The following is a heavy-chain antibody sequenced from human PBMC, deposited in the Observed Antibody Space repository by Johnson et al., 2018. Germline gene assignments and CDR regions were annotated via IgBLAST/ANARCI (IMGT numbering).Heavy chain of an antibody. J-gene: IGHJ5*02. D-gene: IGHD6-6*01. CDR2: ISSSGSTI. Sequence: QVQLVQSGGGVVQPGRSLRLSCAASGFTFSDYYMSWIRQAPGKGLEWVSYISSSGSTIYYADSVKGRFNISRDNAKNSLYLQMNSLRAEDTAVYYCARGIYSSSSYWFDPWGQGTLVTVSS. CDR1: GFTFSDYY. V-gene: IGHV3-11*04. CDR3: ARGIYSSSSYWFDP.